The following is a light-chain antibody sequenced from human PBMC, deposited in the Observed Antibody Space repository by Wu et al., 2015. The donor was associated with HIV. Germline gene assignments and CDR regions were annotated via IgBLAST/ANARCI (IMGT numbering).Light chain of an antibody. V-gene: IGKV3-20*01. J-gene: IGKJ2*03. CDR2: GAS. CDR3: QQYGDSPYS. CDR1: QSVSANY. Sequence: EIVLTQSPGTLSLSPGERATLSCRASQSVSANYLAWYQQKLDQAPRLLIYGASSRATGIPDRFSGSGSGTDFTLTIGRLEPEDFAVYYCQQYGDSPYSFGQGTKLEIK.